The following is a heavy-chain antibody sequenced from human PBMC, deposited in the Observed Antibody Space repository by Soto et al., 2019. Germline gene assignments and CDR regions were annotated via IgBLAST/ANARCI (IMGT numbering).Heavy chain of an antibody. Sequence: GGSLRLSCAASGFTFSTYWMHWVRQVPGKGLAWVSRINSDGSFTSYADSVKGRFTISSDNAKNTLYLQMNSLRAEDTAVYYCARLQQFSGMDVWGQGTTVTVSS. J-gene: IGHJ6*02. CDR2: INSDGSFT. CDR1: GFTFSTYW. CDR3: ARLQQFSGMDV. D-gene: IGHD4-4*01. V-gene: IGHV3-74*01.